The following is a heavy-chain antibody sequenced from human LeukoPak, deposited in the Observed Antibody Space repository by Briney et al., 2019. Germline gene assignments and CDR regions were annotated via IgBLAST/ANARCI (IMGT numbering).Heavy chain of an antibody. J-gene: IGHJ6*03. CDR2: INHSGST. D-gene: IGHD5-24*01. V-gene: IGHV4-34*01. CDR3: ARQRVHYYYYMDV. CDR1: GGSFSGYY. Sequence: SETLSLTYAVYGGSFSGYYWSWIRQPPGKGLEWIGEINHSGSTNYNPSLKSRVTISVDTSKNQFSLKLSSVTAADTAVYYCARQRVHYYYYMDVWGKGTTVTVSS.